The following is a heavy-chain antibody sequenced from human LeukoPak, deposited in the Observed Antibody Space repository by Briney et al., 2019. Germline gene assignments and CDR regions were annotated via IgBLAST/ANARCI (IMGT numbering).Heavy chain of an antibody. Sequence: PGGSLRLSCAASGFTFSSYEMNWVRQAPGKGLEWVSYISSSGSTIYYADSVKGRFTISRDNAKNSLYLQMNSLRAEDTAVYYCARGYYDILTGYSLDYWGQGTLVTVSS. CDR1: GFTFSSYE. J-gene: IGHJ4*02. CDR3: ARGYYDILTGYSLDY. V-gene: IGHV3-48*03. D-gene: IGHD3-9*01. CDR2: ISSSGSTI.